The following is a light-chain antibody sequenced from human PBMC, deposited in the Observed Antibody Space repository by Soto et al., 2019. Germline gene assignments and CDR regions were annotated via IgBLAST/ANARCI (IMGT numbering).Light chain of an antibody. J-gene: IGLJ2*01. V-gene: IGLV4-69*01. Sequence: QLVLTQSPSASASLGASDKLTCTLSSGHSNYAIAWHQQQSEKGPRYLMKLNSDGSHSKGDGIPDRFSGSSSGAERYLTISSLQSEDEADYYWQTWGSGIVVFGGGTKLTVL. CDR1: SGHSNYA. CDR2: LNSDGSH. CDR3: QTWGSGIVV.